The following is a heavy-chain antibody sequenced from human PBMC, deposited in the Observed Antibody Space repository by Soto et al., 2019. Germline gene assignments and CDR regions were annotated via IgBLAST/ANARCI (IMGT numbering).Heavy chain of an antibody. CDR2: ISSSSSYI. CDR3: ARDIALSSSSAWFEP. V-gene: IGHV3-21*04. Sequence: GGSLRLSCAASGFSFSSYSMNWVRQAPGKGLEWVSSISSSSSYIYYADSVKGRVTISTDNAKNSLYLQMNSLRAEDTALYYFARDIALSSSSAWFEPWGQGTLVTVS. D-gene: IGHD6-6*01. J-gene: IGHJ5*02. CDR1: GFSFSSYS.